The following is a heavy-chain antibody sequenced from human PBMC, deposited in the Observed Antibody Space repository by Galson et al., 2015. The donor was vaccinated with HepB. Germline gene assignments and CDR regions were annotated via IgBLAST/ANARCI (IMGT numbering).Heavy chain of an antibody. D-gene: IGHD3-10*01. CDR1: GGFIRGSSYY. CDR3: ARHGSGSYDHWFDP. CDR2: IYYSGST. Sequence: SETLSLTCSVSGGFIRGSSYYWGWIRQPPGKGLEWIGSIYYSGSTYYNPSLKNRVTISVDTSKNQFSLRLSSVTAADTTVYYCARHGSGSYDHWFDPWGQGTLVTVSS. J-gene: IGHJ5*02. V-gene: IGHV4-39*01.